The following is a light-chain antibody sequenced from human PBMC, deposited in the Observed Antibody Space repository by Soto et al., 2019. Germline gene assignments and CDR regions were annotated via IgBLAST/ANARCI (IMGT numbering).Light chain of an antibody. Sequence: EIVLTQSPGTLSLSPGERVTLSCRASQSVSSNYLAWYQQKPGQAPRLLIYGASSRATGIPDTFSGSGSGTDFPLTISRLEPEDFAVYYCQQYGSSPWTFGQGTKVEIK. CDR3: QQYGSSPWT. CDR2: GAS. J-gene: IGKJ1*01. CDR1: QSVSSNY. V-gene: IGKV3-20*01.